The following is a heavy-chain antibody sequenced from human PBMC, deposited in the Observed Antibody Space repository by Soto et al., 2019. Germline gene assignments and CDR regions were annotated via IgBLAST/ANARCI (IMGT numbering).Heavy chain of an antibody. CDR2: IFQSGST. V-gene: IGHV4-39*01. CDR1: GGSISSSTYH. Sequence: QLQLQESGPGLVKPSETLSLTCTVSGGSISSSTYHWGWIRQPPGKGLEWIGSIFQSGSTDYNPSLKRRVTISGDTSKNQFSLRLSSVTAADTAVYYCARQFDYWGQGTLVTVSS. J-gene: IGHJ4*02. CDR3: ARQFDY.